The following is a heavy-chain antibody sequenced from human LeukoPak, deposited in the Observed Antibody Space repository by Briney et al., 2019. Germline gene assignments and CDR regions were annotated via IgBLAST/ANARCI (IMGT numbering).Heavy chain of an antibody. CDR1: GFTFDDYA. CDR2: ISWDGGST. CDR3: EKDVVAVVAATGPFIDY. V-gene: IGHV3-43D*04. J-gene: IGHJ4*02. Sequence: QTGGSLRLSCAASGFTFDDYAMHWVRQAPGKGLEWVSFISWDGGSTYYADSVKGRFTISRDNSKNSLYLQMNSLRAEDTALYYCEKDVVAVVAATGPFIDYWGQGTLVTVSS. D-gene: IGHD2-15*01.